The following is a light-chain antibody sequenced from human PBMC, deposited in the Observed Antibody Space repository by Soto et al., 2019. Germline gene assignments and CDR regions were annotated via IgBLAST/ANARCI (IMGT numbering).Light chain of an antibody. CDR2: SVS. CDR1: ETVDTSS. Sequence: EIVLTQSPGTLSLSPGETATLSCRASETVDTSSLGWYQQKPGRAPSLLIYSVSRRATGIPDRFSASGSATDFTLTITRLEPEDFAEYYCHQYGSSPLTFGGGTKVEI. CDR3: HQYGSSPLT. J-gene: IGKJ4*01. V-gene: IGKV3-20*01.